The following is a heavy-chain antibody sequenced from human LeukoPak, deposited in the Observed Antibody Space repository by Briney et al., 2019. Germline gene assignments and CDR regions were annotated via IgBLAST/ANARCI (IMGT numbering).Heavy chain of an antibody. Sequence: PSQTLSLTCTVSGGSISSGGYYWSWIRQPAGKGLEWIGRIYTSGSTNYNPSLKSRVTISVDTSKNQFSLKLSSVTAADTAVYYCARERFGELVWFDPWGQGTLVTVSS. CDR3: ARERFGELVWFDP. CDR2: IYTSGST. J-gene: IGHJ5*02. V-gene: IGHV4-61*02. D-gene: IGHD3-10*01. CDR1: GGSISSGGYY.